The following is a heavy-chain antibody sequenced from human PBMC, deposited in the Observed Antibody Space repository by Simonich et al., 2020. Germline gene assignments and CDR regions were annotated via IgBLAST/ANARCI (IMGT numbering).Heavy chain of an antibody. V-gene: IGHV3-23*01. Sequence: GGGLVQPGGSLRLSCAASGFTFSSYAMSWVRQAPGKGLEWVSAISGSGGSTYYADSVKGRFTISRDNSKNTLYLQMNGLRAEETAVYYCAKDLGERITMIVVVIDAFDIWGQGTMVTVSS. CDR2: ISGSGGST. CDR3: AKDLGERITMIVVVIDAFDI. CDR1: GFTFSSYA. J-gene: IGHJ3*02. D-gene: IGHD3-22*01.